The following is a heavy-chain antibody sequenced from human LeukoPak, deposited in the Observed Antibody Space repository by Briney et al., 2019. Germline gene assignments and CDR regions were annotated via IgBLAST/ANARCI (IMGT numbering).Heavy chain of an antibody. Sequence: GGSLRLSCAASGFTVSSNYMSWVRQAPGKGLEWVSVINSGGGTYYADSVKGRFTISRDDSKNTLFLQMNSLRAEDTAVYYCAREASDAFDIWGQGTMVTVSS. CDR1: GFTVSSNY. CDR2: INSGGGT. CDR3: AREASDAFDI. J-gene: IGHJ3*02. V-gene: IGHV3-53*01.